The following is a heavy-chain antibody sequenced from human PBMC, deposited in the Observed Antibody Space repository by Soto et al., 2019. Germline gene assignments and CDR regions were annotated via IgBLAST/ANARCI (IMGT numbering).Heavy chain of an antibody. V-gene: IGHV3-30-3*01. CDR1: GFTLSSYS. CDR3: ARSVAVAGLDY. Sequence: QVQLVESGGGVVQPGRSLRLSCAASGFTLSSYSMHWVRQAPGKGLEWVGVISYDGNKKYYRDSVKGRFSISRDTSNNTVHLQMNSLRPDDTAVYYCARSVAVAGLDYWGQGSLVIVSS. CDR2: ISYDGNKK. J-gene: IGHJ4*02. D-gene: IGHD6-19*01.